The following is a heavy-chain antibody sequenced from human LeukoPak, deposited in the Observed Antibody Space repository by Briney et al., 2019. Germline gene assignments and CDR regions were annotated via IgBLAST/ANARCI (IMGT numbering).Heavy chain of an antibody. D-gene: IGHD2-15*01. CDR3: ARDCSGGSCYSPVDY. V-gene: IGHV1-18*01. J-gene: IGHJ4*02. Sequence: ASVKVSCKASGGTFSSYAISWVRQAPGQGLEWMGWISAYNGNTNYAQKLQGRVTMTTDTSTSTAYMELRSLRSDDTAVYYCARDCSGGSCYSPVDYWGQGTLVTVSS. CDR1: GGTFSSYA. CDR2: ISAYNGNT.